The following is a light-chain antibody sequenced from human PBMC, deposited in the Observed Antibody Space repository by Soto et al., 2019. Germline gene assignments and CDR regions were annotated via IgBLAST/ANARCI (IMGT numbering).Light chain of an antibody. V-gene: IGKV3-11*01. CDR1: QSVSSNY. Sequence: EIVLTQSPGTLSLSPGERATLSCRASQSVSSNYLAWYQQRPGQAPRVLIYDASNRATGIPARFSGSGSGTDFTLTITSLEPEDFAVYYCQQRNSWPPVFGPGTEVEIK. CDR3: QQRNSWPPV. CDR2: DAS. J-gene: IGKJ3*01.